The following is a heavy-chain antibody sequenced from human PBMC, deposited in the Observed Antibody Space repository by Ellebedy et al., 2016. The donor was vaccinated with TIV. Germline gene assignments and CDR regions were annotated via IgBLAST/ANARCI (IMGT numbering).Heavy chain of an antibody. Sequence: ASVKVSCKASGYTFTSYYIHWVRQAPGQGLEWMGIINPSGGSTRYAQKLQGRVTMTRDTSTSTVYMELSSLRSEDTAVYYCAAGASPNNNGYAFDIWGQGTMVTVSS. V-gene: IGHV1-46*01. CDR1: GYTFTSYY. J-gene: IGHJ3*02. D-gene: IGHD1/OR15-1a*01. CDR3: AAGASPNNNGYAFDI. CDR2: INPSGGST.